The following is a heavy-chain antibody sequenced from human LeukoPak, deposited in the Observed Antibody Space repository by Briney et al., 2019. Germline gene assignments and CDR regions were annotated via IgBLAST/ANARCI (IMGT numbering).Heavy chain of an antibody. J-gene: IGHJ5*02. Sequence: ASVTVSCKASGYTFTNYYMHWVRQAPGQGLEWLGLITPSGGSTWYAQKFQGRVTMTRDMSTSTDYMELSSLRSEDTAVYYCARDNSVGDYAWWFDPWGEGTLVTASS. CDR2: ITPSGGST. CDR3: ARDNSVGDYAWWFDP. D-gene: IGHD1-26*01. V-gene: IGHV1-46*01. CDR1: GYTFTNYY.